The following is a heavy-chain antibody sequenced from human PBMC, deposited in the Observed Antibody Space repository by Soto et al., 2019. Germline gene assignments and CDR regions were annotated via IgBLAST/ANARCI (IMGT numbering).Heavy chain of an antibody. V-gene: IGHV3-33*01. D-gene: IGHD3-22*01. J-gene: IGHJ6*02. CDR3: ARDYYDSSGYYYWDYYYYYGMDV. CDR1: GFTFSSYG. CDR2: IWYDGSNK. Sequence: QVQLVESGGGVVQPGRSLRLSCAASGFTFSSYGMHWVRQAPGKGLEWVAVIWYDGSNKYYADSVKGRFTISRDNSKNTLYLQMNNLRAEDTAVYYCARDYYDSSGYYYWDYYYYYGMDVWGQGTTVTVSS.